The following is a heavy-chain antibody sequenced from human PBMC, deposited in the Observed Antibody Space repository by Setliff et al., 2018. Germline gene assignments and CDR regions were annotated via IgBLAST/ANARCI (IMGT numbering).Heavy chain of an antibody. CDR1: GFTFSNNA. CDR2: VYSGSPNT. CDR3: ARDPNGDYVGAFDP. V-gene: IGHV3-23*03. Sequence: SCLASGFTFSNNAMSWIRQAPGKGLEWVSVVYSGSPNTYYADSVKGRFTISRDNSRNSLYLQMNSLRVEGTASYYCARDPNGDYVGAFDPWGQGILVTVSS. J-gene: IGHJ5*02. D-gene: IGHD4-17*01.